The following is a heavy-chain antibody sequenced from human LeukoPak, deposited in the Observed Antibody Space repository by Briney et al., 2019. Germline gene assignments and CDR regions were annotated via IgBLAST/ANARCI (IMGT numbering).Heavy chain of an antibody. V-gene: IGHV3-9*01. CDR2: ISWNSGSI. Sequence: SLRLSCAASGFTFDDYAMHWVRQAPGKGLEWASGISWNSGSIGYADSVKGRFTISRDNAKNSLYLQMNSLRAEDTALYYCAKAPFGVVTHNWFDPWGQGTLVTVSS. CDR3: AKAPFGVVTHNWFDP. D-gene: IGHD3-3*01. CDR1: GFTFDDYA. J-gene: IGHJ5*02.